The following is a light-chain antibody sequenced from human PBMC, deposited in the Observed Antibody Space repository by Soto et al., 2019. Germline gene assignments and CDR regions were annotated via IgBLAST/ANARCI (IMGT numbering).Light chain of an antibody. CDR3: QQYYSTPMT. CDR1: QSVSSSY. CDR2: GAS. Sequence: EIVLTQSPGTLSLSPGERATLSCRASQSVSSSYLAWYQQKPGQAPRLLIYGASSRATGIPDRFSGSGSGTDFTLTISRLEPEDFAVYYCQQYYSTPMTFGQGTKVDIK. J-gene: IGKJ1*01. V-gene: IGKV3-20*01.